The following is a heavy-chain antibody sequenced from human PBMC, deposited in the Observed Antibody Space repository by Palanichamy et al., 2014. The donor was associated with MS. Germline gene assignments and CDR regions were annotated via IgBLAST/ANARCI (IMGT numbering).Heavy chain of an antibody. J-gene: IGHJ6*02. D-gene: IGHD2-15*01. Sequence: VQLVEFGEGLVQPGRSLRLSCAASGFSFGDYVMHWVRQAPGKGLEWVSGISYDSGSVGYADSVKGRFTVSRDNAKNFLYLQMNGLRAEDTALYYCAKDKGTGRDHPHYNGMDVWGQGTTVTVSS. CDR1: GFSFGDYV. CDR2: ISYDSGSV. CDR3: AKDKGTGRDHPHYNGMDV. V-gene: IGHV3-9*01.